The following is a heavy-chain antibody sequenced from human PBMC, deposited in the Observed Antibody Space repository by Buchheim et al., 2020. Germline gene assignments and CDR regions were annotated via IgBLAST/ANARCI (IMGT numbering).Heavy chain of an antibody. V-gene: IGHV5-10-1*03. CDR2: IDPSDSYT. D-gene: IGHD3-22*01. Sequence: EVQLVQSGAEVKKPGESLRISCKGSGYSFTSYWISWVRQMPGKGLEWMGRIDPSDSYTNYSPSFQGHVTISADKSISTAYPQGSSLKASDTAMYYCASHSTTEYYYDSSGYYPDPFDIWGQGT. J-gene: IGHJ3*02. CDR3: ASHSTTEYYYDSSGYYPDPFDI. CDR1: GYSFTSYW.